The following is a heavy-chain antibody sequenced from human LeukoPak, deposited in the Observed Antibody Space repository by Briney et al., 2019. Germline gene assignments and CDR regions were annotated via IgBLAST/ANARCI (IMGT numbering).Heavy chain of an antibody. Sequence: GGSLRLSCAASGFMFSNYWMNWVRQAPGKGLEWVANIKQDGSEKYYVDSVKGRFTISRDNAKNSLYLQMNSLRTEDTAVYYCTRGTFFWGQGTLVTVSS. D-gene: IGHD2/OR15-2a*01. CDR1: GFMFSNYW. CDR2: IKQDGSEK. CDR3: TRGTFF. V-gene: IGHV3-7*01. J-gene: IGHJ4*02.